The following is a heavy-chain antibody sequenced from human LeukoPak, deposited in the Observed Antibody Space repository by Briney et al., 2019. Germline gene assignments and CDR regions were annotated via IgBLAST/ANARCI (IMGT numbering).Heavy chain of an antibody. V-gene: IGHV3-23*01. CDR3: ARDRGRYYDSRGFYWGYYFDS. D-gene: IGHD3-22*01. Sequence: PGGSLRLSCAASGFTVSSDSMNWVRQAPGKGLQWVSTISGSGDSTYYADSVKGRFTISRDNSKDTLYLQMSSVRVDDTAVYYCARDRGRYYDSRGFYWGYYFDSWGQGILVTVST. CDR1: GFTVSSDS. CDR2: ISGSGDST. J-gene: IGHJ4*02.